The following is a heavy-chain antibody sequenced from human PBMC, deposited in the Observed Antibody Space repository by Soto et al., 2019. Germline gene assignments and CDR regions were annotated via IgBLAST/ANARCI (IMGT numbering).Heavy chain of an antibody. D-gene: IGHD3-22*01. CDR2: INAGNGNT. Sequence: ASVKVSCKASGYTFTSYAMHWVRQAPGQRLEWMGWINAGNGNTKYSQKFQGRVTITRDTSASTAYIELSSLRSEDTAVYYCARGDYYDSSGYYYVVPGFDPWGQGTLVTVSS. J-gene: IGHJ5*02. V-gene: IGHV1-3*01. CDR3: ARGDYYDSSGYYYVVPGFDP. CDR1: GYTFTSYA.